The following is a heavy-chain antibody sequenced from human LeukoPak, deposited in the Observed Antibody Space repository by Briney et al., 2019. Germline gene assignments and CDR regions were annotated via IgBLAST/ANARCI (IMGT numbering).Heavy chain of an antibody. CDR1: GFTFSSYA. CDR3: ASSEGMATIYYFEY. Sequence: GGSLRLSCAASGFTFSSYAMSWVRQAPGKGLEWVSGISGSGSSTYYADSVKGRFTISRDNSKNTLYLHLHSLRAEDTAVYYCASSEGMATIYYFEYWGQGTLVTVSS. V-gene: IGHV3-23*01. D-gene: IGHD5-12*01. CDR2: ISGSGSST. J-gene: IGHJ4*02.